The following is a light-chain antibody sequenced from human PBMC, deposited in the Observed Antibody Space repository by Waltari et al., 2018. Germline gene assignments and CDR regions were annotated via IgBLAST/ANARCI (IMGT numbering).Light chain of an antibody. Sequence: DIVMTQSPDSLAVSLGERATINCKSSQSVLYSSNNKNYLAWYQQKPGQHPKLLIYWASTRESGVPDRFSGGESGTDFTLTISSLQAEDVAGYYCQQYYTTPRTFGQGTKVEIK. CDR2: WAS. J-gene: IGKJ1*01. V-gene: IGKV4-1*01. CDR3: QQYYTTPRT. CDR1: QSVLYSSNNKNY.